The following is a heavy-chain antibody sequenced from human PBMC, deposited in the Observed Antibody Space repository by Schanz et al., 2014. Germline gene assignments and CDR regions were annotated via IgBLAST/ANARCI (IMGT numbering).Heavy chain of an antibody. D-gene: IGHD2-21*02. J-gene: IGHJ1*01. CDR1: GFTFSSYA. CDR3: VKDAYCAGDCFPAEYVPH. CDR2: ITRSGGGT. Sequence: EVQLVESGGYLVQPGGSLRLSCSASGFTFSSYAMHWVRQASGKGLEYVSAITRSGGGTYYSDSVKGRFTISRDNSKNTLYLQMSSLRHEDSAVYYCVKDAYCAGDCFPAEYVPHWGQGTLDTVSS. V-gene: IGHV3-64D*06.